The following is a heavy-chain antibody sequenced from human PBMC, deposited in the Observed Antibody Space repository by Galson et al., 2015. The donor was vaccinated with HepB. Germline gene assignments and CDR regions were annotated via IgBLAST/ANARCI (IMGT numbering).Heavy chain of an antibody. J-gene: IGHJ4*02. Sequence: SLRLSCAASGFTFTNYGMSWVRQAPGKGLEGDSDIGASGGCTHYADSVKGRFTISRDNSKNTLYLQMNSLRGEDMAIYYCARAGYCSSTTCFAGYFDFWGQGTLATVSS. V-gene: IGHV3-23*01. CDR2: IGASGGCT. CDR1: GFTFTNYG. D-gene: IGHD2-2*01. CDR3: ARAGYCSSTTCFAGYFDF.